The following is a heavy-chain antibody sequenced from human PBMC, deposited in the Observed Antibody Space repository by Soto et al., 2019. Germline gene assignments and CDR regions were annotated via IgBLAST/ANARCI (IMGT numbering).Heavy chain of an antibody. CDR1: GFSLTTSGVG. Sequence: QITLNKSGPTVVRPTETLTLTCRFSGFSLTTSGVGVGWVRQSPGKASEWLALIYWDDDKRYSESLKSRLTITKDTSKNQVVLTVANLDPTDTATYYCAHRVLRTVFGLVTTTAIYFDFWGQGTPVAVSS. J-gene: IGHJ4*02. V-gene: IGHV2-5*02. CDR2: IYWDDDK. CDR3: AHRVLRTVFGLVTTTAIYFDF. D-gene: IGHD3-3*01.